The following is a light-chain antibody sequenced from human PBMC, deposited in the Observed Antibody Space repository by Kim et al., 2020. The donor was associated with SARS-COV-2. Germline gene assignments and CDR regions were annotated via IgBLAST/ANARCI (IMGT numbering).Light chain of an antibody. CDR1: NIGSKS. J-gene: IGLJ3*02. V-gene: IGLV3-21*04. CDR3: QVWDSSSDHRV. Sequence: PGKTARIPCGGNNIGSKSVHWYQQKPGQAPVLVIYYDSDRPSGIPERFSGANSGNTATLTISRVEAGDEADYYCQVWDSSSDHRVFGGGTQRTVL. CDR2: YDS.